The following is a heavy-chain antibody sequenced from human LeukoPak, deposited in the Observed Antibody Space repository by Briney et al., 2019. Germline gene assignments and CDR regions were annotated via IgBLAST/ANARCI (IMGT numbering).Heavy chain of an antibody. D-gene: IGHD2-2*02. V-gene: IGHV3-33*01. CDR3: ARGDGVPAAISFGF. CDR2: IWYDGSNK. CDR1: GFTFSSYG. Sequence: GGSLRLSCAASGFTFSSYGMHWVRQAPGKGLEWVAVIWYDGSNKYYAGSVKGRFTISRENSKNTPYLQMNSLRAEDTAVYYCARGDGVPAAISFGFWGQGTLVTVTS. J-gene: IGHJ4*02.